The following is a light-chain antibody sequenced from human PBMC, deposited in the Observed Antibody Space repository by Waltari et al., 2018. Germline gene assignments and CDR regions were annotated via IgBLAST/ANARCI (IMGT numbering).Light chain of an antibody. V-gene: IGLV1-51*02. CDR3: GTWDSSLSGAV. J-gene: IGLJ7*01. Sequence: QSVLTQPPSVSAAPGLRVTIPCSGGSPNIGTNYVSWYRQFPGTAPKPLIYENTERPSGIPGRFSGSKSGTSATLDITGLQAGDEADYYCGTWDSSLSGAVFGGGTHLTVL. CDR1: SPNIGTNY. CDR2: ENT.